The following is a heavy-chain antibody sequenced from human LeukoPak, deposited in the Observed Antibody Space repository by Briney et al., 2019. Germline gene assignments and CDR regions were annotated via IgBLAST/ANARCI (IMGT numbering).Heavy chain of an antibody. CDR2: ISGSGGST. CDR1: GFTFSSYA. V-gene: IGHV3-23*01. J-gene: IGHJ5*02. D-gene: IGHD3-10*01. Sequence: QAGGSLRLSCAASGFTFSSYAMSWVRQAPGKGLEWVSVISGSGGSTYYADSVKGRFTISRDNSKNALYLQMNSLRAEDTAVYYCAKDRITMVRGVIHYNWFDPSGQGTLVTVSS. CDR3: AKDRITMVRGVIHYNWFDP.